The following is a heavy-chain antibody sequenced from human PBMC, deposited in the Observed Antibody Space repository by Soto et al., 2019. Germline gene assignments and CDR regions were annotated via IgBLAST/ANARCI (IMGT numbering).Heavy chain of an antibody. V-gene: IGHV4-59*08. CDR2: IYYSGRT. Sequence: SETLSLTCTVSGGSISSYYWSWIRQPPGKGLEWIGYIYYSGRTNYNPSLKSRVTISVDTSKNQFSLKLSSVTAADTAVYYCARWSSSSWYLDYWGQGTLVTVSS. CDR1: GGSISSYY. CDR3: ARWSSSSWYLDY. D-gene: IGHD6-13*01. J-gene: IGHJ4*02.